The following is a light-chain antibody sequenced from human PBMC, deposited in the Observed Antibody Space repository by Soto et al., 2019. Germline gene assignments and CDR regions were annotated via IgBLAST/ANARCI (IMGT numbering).Light chain of an antibody. CDR3: QQYKSFPWT. V-gene: IGKV1-5*03. Sequence: DIQMTQSPSTLSASVGDRVTITCRASHSISNWLAWYQQKPGKAPKILIYMASTLETGVPSRFSGSGSGAEFTLTISSLQPDDFATYYCQQYKSFPWTFGQGAKVEI. J-gene: IGKJ1*01. CDR2: MAS. CDR1: HSISNW.